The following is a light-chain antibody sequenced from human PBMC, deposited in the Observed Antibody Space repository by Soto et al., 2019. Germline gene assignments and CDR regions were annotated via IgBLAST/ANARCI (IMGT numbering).Light chain of an antibody. J-gene: IGLJ2*01. CDR2: DVS. CDR1: SSDIGGYNF. V-gene: IGLV2-14*03. CDR3: SSYTSSSTDVL. Sequence: QSALTQPASVSGSPGQSITISCTGTSSDIGGYNFVSWYQHHPGKAPKLMIYDVSYRPSGVSNRFSGSKSGNTASLTISGLQAEDEDDYYCSSYTSSSTDVLFGGGTKVTVL.